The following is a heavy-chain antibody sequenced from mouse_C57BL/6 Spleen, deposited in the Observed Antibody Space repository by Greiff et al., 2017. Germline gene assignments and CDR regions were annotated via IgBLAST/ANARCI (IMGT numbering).Heavy chain of an antibody. CDR2: IHPNSGST. Sequence: QVQLQQSGAELVKPGASVKLSCKASGYTFTSYWMHWVKQRPGQGLEWIGMIHPNSGSTNYNEKFKSKATLTVDKSSSTAYMQLSSLTSEDSAVYYCARVDYAPFDYWGQGTTLTVSS. V-gene: IGHV1-64*01. D-gene: IGHD2-4*01. J-gene: IGHJ2*01. CDR1: GYTFTSYW. CDR3: ARVDYAPFDY.